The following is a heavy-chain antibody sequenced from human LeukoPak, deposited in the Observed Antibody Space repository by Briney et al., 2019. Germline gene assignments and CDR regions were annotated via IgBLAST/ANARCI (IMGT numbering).Heavy chain of an antibody. Sequence: GASVKDSCKTSGFTFTGYYMHWVRQAPGQGLEWMGWINLNSGGTNYAQKFQGRVTMTRDTSISTAYMELSSLTSDETAVYFCARDRVTTNTPYFDYWGQGTLVTVSS. D-gene: IGHD4-17*01. CDR1: GFTFTGYY. CDR2: INLNSGGT. V-gene: IGHV1-2*02. CDR3: ARDRVTTNTPYFDY. J-gene: IGHJ4*02.